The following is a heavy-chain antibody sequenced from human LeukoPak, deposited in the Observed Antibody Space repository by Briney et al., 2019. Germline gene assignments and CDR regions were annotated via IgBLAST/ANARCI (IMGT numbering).Heavy chain of an antibody. Sequence: GGSLRLSCAASGFTFSSYTMNWVRQAPGRGLEWVSYIGGSSSIIYYADSVKGRFTISRENAKNSLYLQMNSLRAEDTAVYYCARGESLGCWGQGTLVTVSS. CDR1: GFTFSSYT. V-gene: IGHV3-48*01. CDR2: IGGSSSII. J-gene: IGHJ4*02. CDR3: ARGESLGC. D-gene: IGHD3-10*01.